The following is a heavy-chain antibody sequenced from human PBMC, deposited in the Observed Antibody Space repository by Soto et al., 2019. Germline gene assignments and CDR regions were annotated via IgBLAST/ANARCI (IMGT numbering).Heavy chain of an antibody. D-gene: IGHD6-19*01. CDR1: GFPFGSYW. Sequence: EVQLVESGGGLVQPGGPLGLSFAAFGFPFGSYWWQWVRQVPGKGPGWVPRISRDGRNTTYADFVKGRFTISRDNAENTLHLQMTSLTDADTAVYYCIKASTVTGVGGYRWGQGTLVTVSS. V-gene: IGHV3-74*01. CDR2: ISRDGRNT. J-gene: IGHJ5*02. CDR3: IKASTVTGVGGYR.